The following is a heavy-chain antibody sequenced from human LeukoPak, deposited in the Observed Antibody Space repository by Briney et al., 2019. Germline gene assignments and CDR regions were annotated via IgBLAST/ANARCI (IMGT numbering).Heavy chain of an antibody. D-gene: IGHD3-22*01. J-gene: IGHJ6*04. CDR1: GFTFSSYE. V-gene: IGHV3-48*03. Sequence: GGSLRLSCAASGFTFSSYEMNWVRQAPGKGLEWVSYISSSGSTIYYADSVKGRFTISRDNAKNSLYLQMNSLRAEATAVYYCASACRVTMNEMGSDVWGKGTTVTVSS. CDR3: ASACRVTMNEMGSDV. CDR2: ISSSGSTI.